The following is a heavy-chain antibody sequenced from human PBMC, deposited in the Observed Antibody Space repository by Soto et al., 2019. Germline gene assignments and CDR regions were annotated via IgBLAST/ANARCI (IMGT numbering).Heavy chain of an antibody. CDR3: SREGKYSQGPVDY. V-gene: IGHV6-1*01. Sequence: SQTLSLTCAISGDSVSSNSAAWNWIRQFPSRGLEWLGRTYYRSKWYNDYAVSVKSRITINPDTSKNQFSLQLNSVTPEDTAVYYCSREGKYSQGPVDYWGQGTLVTASS. CDR2: TYYRSKWYN. D-gene: IGHD5-18*01. CDR1: GDSVSSNSAA. J-gene: IGHJ4*02.